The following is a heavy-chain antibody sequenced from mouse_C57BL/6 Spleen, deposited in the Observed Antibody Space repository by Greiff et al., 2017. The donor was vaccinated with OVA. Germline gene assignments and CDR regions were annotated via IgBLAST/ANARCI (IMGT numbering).Heavy chain of an antibody. Sequence: EVQVVESGEGLVKPGGSLKLSCAASGFTFSSYAMSWVRQTPEKRLEWVAYISSGGDYIYYADTVKGRFTISRDNARNTLYLQMSSLKSEDTAMYYCTREDYYDYDGGWFAYWGQGTLVTVSA. CDR1: GFTFSSYA. J-gene: IGHJ3*01. CDR3: TREDYYDYDGGWFAY. CDR2: ISSGGDYI. V-gene: IGHV5-9-1*02. D-gene: IGHD2-4*01.